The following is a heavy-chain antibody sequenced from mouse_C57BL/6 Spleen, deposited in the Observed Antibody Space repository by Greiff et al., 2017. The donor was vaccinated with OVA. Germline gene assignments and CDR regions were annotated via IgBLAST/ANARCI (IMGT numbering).Heavy chain of an antibody. CDR3: AREIDYYGPFAY. V-gene: IGHV1-82*01. Sequence: QVQLQQSGPELVKPGASVKISCKASGYAFSSSWMNWVKQRPGKGLEWIGRIYPGDGDTNYNGKFKGKATLTADKSSSTAYMQLSSLTSEDSAVYFCAREIDYYGPFAYWGQGTLVTVSA. D-gene: IGHD1-2*01. CDR1: GYAFSSSW. CDR2: IYPGDGDT. J-gene: IGHJ3*01.